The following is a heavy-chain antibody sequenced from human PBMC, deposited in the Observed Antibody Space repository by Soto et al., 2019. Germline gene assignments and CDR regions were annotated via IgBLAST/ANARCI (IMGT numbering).Heavy chain of an antibody. J-gene: IGHJ6*02. CDR3: SRYRWFSSLHYYYLLDV. Sequence: PGGSLRLTCVVSGFTIHNFCHTWVRQAPGKGLEWVANIHPDGSEAYYVDSLKGRFTISRDNGKNCLYLQMNKLRVEDTAVYYFSRYRWFSSLHYYYLLDVWSQGTTVTVSS. V-gene: IGHV3-7*01. CDR1: GFTIHNFC. D-gene: IGHD2-15*01. CDR2: IHPDGSEA.